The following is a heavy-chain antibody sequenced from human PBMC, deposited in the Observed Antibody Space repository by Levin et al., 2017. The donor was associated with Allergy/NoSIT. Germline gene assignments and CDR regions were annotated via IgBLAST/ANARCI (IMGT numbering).Heavy chain of an antibody. J-gene: IGHJ3*01. D-gene: IGHD1-7*01. CDR3: TREGPFSGTNSFDL. V-gene: IGHV3-33*01. CDR2: IWSDGNHK. CDR1: GFTFSNHG. Sequence: GESLKISCAASGFTFSNHGMHWVRQAPGKGLEWVAVIWSDGNHKFYADSVKGRFTISRDNSKNTVFLQMSSLRADDTAVYFCTREGPFSGTNSFDLWGQGAMVTVSS.